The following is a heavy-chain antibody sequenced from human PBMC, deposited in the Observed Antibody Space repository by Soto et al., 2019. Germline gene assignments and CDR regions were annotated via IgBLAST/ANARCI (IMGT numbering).Heavy chain of an antibody. D-gene: IGHD1-26*01. Sequence: GGYLRLSCAASGFTLSSYGMHWVRQAPGKGLEWVAVIWYDGSNKYYADYVKGRFTISRDNSKNTLSLQMNSLRADDTAVYFCAKDRFGIVGPVDYWGPGTLVTVSS. CDR2: IWYDGSNK. J-gene: IGHJ4*02. CDR1: GFTLSSYG. CDR3: AKDRFGIVGPVDY. V-gene: IGHV3-33*06.